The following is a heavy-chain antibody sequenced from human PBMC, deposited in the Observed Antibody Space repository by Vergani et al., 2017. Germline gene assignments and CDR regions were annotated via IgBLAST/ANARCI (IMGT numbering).Heavy chain of an antibody. CDR1: GGTFSSYA. J-gene: IGHJ3*02. CDR2: IIPIFGTA. D-gene: IGHD2-2*01. Sequence: QVQLVQSGAEVKKPGSSVKVSCKASGGTFSSYAISWVRQAPGQGLEWMGGIIPIFGTANYAQKFQGRVTITADKSTSTAYMELSSLRSEDTAVYYCAIYIVVVPAAIHTLDAFDIWGQGTMVTVSS. V-gene: IGHV1-69*06. CDR3: AIYIVVVPAAIHTLDAFDI.